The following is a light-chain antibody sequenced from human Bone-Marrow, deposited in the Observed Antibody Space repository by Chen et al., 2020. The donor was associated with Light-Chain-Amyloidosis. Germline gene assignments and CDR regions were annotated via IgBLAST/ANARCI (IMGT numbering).Light chain of an antibody. CDR1: SSDVGGDNH. J-gene: IGLJ1*01. CDR2: EDT. Sequence: QSALTQPASVSGSPGQSITISCTGTSSDVGGDNHVSWYQPHPDKAPKLMIYEDTNRPSWVPDRFSGSKSDNTASLTISGLQTEDEADYFCSSYTITNTLVFGSGTRVTVL. CDR3: SSYTITNTLV. V-gene: IGLV2-14*01.